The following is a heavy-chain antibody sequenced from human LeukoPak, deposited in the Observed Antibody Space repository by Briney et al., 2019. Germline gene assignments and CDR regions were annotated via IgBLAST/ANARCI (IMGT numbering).Heavy chain of an antibody. Sequence: PSETLSLTCAVYGGSFSGYYWSWIRQPPGKGLEWIGEINHSGSTNYNPSLKSRVTISVDTSKNQFSLKLSSVTAADTAVYYCARGPSSYDFWSGYYPNPHPPADYWGQGTLVTVSS. CDR1: GGSFSGYY. CDR2: INHSGST. CDR3: ARGPSSYDFWSGYYPNPHPPADY. J-gene: IGHJ4*02. D-gene: IGHD3-3*01. V-gene: IGHV4-34*01.